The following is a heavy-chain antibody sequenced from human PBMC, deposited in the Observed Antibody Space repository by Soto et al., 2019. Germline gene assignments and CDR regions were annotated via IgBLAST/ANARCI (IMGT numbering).Heavy chain of an antibody. CDR3: ARQALTVVTPDLRYGMDV. CDR1: GYTFTSYG. J-gene: IGHJ6*02. V-gene: IGHV1-18*01. D-gene: IGHD2-15*01. CDR2: ISAYNGNT. Sequence: QVQLVQSGAEVKKPGASVKVSCKASGYTFTSYGISWVRQAPGQGLEWMGWISAYNGNTNYAQKLQGRVTMTTDTSTSTAYMELSSLRSDDTAVYYCARQALTVVTPDLRYGMDVWGQGTTVTVSS.